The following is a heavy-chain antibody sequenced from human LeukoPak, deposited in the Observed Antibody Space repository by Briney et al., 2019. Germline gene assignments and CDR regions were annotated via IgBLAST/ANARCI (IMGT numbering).Heavy chain of an antibody. CDR2: INWNGGST. CDR1: GFTFDDYG. D-gene: IGHD6-19*01. J-gene: IGHJ6*03. V-gene: IGHV3-20*04. Sequence: GGSLRHSCAASGFTFDDYGMSWVRQAPGKGLEWVSGINWNGGSTGYADSVKGRFTISRDNAKNSLYLQMNSLRAEDTALYYCARVHKTSGWYDYYYMDVWGKGTTVTVSS. CDR3: ARVHKTSGWYDYYYMDV.